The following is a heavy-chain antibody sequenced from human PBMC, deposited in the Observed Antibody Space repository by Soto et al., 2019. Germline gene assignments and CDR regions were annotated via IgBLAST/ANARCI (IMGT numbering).Heavy chain of an antibody. CDR3: AREAEYYDFWSGYYPSWFDP. D-gene: IGHD3-3*01. J-gene: IGHJ5*02. CDR2: INPSGGST. Sequence: QVQLVQSGAEVKKPGASVKLSCKTSGYTFTSYYMHWVRQAPGQGLEWMGIINPSGGSTTYAQKFQGRVTMTRDTSTSTVYMELSSLRSEDTAVYYCAREAEYYDFWSGYYPSWFDPGGQGTLVTVSS. CDR1: GYTFTSYY. V-gene: IGHV1-46*01.